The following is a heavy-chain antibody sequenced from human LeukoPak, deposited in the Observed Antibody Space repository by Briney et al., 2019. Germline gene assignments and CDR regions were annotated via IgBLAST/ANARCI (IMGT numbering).Heavy chain of an antibody. V-gene: IGHV1-2*06. Sequence: ASVKVSCKASGYTFTGYYMHWVRQAPGQGLEWMGRINPNSGGTNYAQKFQGRVTMTRDTSISTAYMEPSRLRSDDTAVYYCARVSSGWYYFDYWGQGTLVTVSS. D-gene: IGHD6-19*01. CDR2: INPNSGGT. CDR1: GYTFTGYY. J-gene: IGHJ4*02. CDR3: ARVSSGWYYFDY.